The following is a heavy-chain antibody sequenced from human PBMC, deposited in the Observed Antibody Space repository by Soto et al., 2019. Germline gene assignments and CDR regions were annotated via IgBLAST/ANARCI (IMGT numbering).Heavy chain of an antibody. CDR1: GFSLTSPGMC. CDR2: IERDDDDK. D-gene: IGHD1-20*01. J-gene: IGHJ6*02. Sequence: SGPTLVNPXETLTLTCTFSGFSLTSPGMCVSWIRQSPGKALEWLALIERDDDDKYYSTSLKTRLTISKDTRKNQVVLTMANMEPADTATYYCARSIRGPRRFNGMDVWGQGTTVTVSS. V-gene: IGHV2-70*13. CDR3: ARSIRGPRRFNGMDV.